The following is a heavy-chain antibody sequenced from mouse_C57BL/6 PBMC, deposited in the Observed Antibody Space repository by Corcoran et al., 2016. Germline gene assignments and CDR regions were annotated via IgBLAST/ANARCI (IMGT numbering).Heavy chain of an antibody. CDR3: SRAGLLLFDS. Sequence: EVQLQQSVAEIVRPGASVKLSCTASGFNIKKTYMHWVKQRPEQSLEWIGRIDPAKCNTKYAPKFQGKATITADTSSNTAYLQISSLTSEATAIYYCSRAGLLLFDSWCQGTTLTVSS. V-gene: IGHV14-3*01. CDR2: IDPAKCNT. D-gene: IGHD2-3*01. CDR1: GFNIKKTY. J-gene: IGHJ2*01.